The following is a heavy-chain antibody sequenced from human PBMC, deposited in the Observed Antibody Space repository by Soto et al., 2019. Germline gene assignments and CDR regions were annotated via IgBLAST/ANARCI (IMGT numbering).Heavy chain of an antibody. CDR2: IKQDGSDK. CDR1: RFTFSNYW. Sequence: PGWSLRLSCAASRFTFSNYWMSWVRQAPGKGLEWVATIKQDGSDKYYVDSVKGRFTISRDNAKNSLYLQMNSLRAEDTAVYYCASGGVAARQSYYWGQGTMVTVSS. CDR3: ASGGVAARQSYY. J-gene: IGHJ4*02. D-gene: IGHD6-6*01. V-gene: IGHV3-7*03.